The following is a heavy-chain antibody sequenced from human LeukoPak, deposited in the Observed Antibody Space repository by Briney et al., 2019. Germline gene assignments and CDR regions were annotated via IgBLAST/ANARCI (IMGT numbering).Heavy chain of an antibody. D-gene: IGHD3-22*01. J-gene: IGHJ6*03. CDR2: IIPIFGTA. Sequence: ASVKVSCKASGGTFSSYAISWVRQAPGQGLEWMGGIIPIFGTANYAQKFQGRVTITTDESTSTAYMELSSLRSEDTAVYYCARGSTGRRWAQGNYDSSGHYYYYYMDVWGKGTTVTVSS. CDR1: GGTFSSYA. V-gene: IGHV1-69*05. CDR3: ARGSTGRRWAQGNYDSSGHYYYYYMDV.